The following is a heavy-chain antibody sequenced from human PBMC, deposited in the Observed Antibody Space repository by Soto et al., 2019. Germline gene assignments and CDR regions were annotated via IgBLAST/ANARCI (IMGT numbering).Heavy chain of an antibody. Sequence: EVQLLESGGGLVQPGGSLRLSCAPSGFTFSSYAMSWVRQAPGEGLEWVSAISGSGSSTYYADSVKGRFTISRDNSKNTLYLQMNSLRAEDTAIYYCAKDRERGDYHLWYFDLWGRGTLVTVSS. V-gene: IGHV3-23*01. CDR2: ISGSGSST. J-gene: IGHJ2*01. D-gene: IGHD4-17*01. CDR3: AKDRERGDYHLWYFDL. CDR1: GFTFSSYA.